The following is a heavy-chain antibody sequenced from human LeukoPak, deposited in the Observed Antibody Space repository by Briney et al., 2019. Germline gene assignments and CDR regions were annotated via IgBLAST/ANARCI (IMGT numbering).Heavy chain of an antibody. CDR1: GGTFSSYA. J-gene: IGHJ4*02. CDR3: ARDPEGYCSSTSCYGGSDY. D-gene: IGHD2-2*01. Sequence: SVKVSCKASGGTFSSYAISWVRQAPGQGLEWMGRIIPILGIANYAQKFQGRVTITADKSTSTAYMELSSLRSEDTAVYYCARDPEGYCSSTSCYGGSDYWGQGTLVTVSS. V-gene: IGHV1-69*04. CDR2: IIPILGIA.